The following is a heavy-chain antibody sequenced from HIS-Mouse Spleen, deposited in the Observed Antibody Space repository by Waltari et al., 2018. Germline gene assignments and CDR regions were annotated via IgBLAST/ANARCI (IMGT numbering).Heavy chain of an antibody. Sequence: QVQLVQSGAEVKKPGASVKVSCKASGYTFTGYYMHWVRQAPGQGLEWMGLINPNSGGTNYGQNVQGRVTMTRDTSISTAYMELSRLRSDDTAVYYCARERDGFDIWGQGTMVTVSS. CDR2: INPNSGGT. CDR1: GYTFTGYY. V-gene: IGHV1-2*02. CDR3: ARERDGFDI. J-gene: IGHJ3*02.